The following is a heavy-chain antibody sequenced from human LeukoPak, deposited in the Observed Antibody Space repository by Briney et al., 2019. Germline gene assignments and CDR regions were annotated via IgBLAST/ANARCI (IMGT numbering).Heavy chain of an antibody. J-gene: IGHJ5*02. CDR3: ARDAGLYYYGSGTPPNWFDP. Sequence: KPSETLSLTCTVSGGSISSGDYYWRWVRQPRGKGLEWIGYIYYSGSTYYNPALKSRVTISVDTSKTQFSLKLSSVTAADTAVYYCARDAGLYYYGSGTPPNWFDPWGQGTLVTVSS. CDR2: IYYSGST. CDR1: GGSISSGDYY. D-gene: IGHD3-10*01. V-gene: IGHV4-30-4*01.